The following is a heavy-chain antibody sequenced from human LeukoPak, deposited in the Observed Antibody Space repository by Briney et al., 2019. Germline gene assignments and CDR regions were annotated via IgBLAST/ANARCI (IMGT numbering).Heavy chain of an antibody. CDR1: GGSISNSDYL. Sequence: SETLSLTCTVSGGSISNSDYLWGWIRQPPETGLEWVGSISYSGSTYYNPSLKSRVTIFVDTSKNQFSLKLSSVTAADTAVYYCARERSALHWDGRDAFDIWGQGTMVTVSS. V-gene: IGHV4-39*07. CDR2: ISYSGST. J-gene: IGHJ3*02. D-gene: IGHD1-26*01. CDR3: ARERSALHWDGRDAFDI.